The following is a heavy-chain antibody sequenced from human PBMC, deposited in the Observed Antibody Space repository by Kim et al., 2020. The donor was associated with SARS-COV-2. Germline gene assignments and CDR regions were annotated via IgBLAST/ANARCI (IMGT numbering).Heavy chain of an antibody. CDR3: ARPTAKSYYYDSSGYYYVDTSPDDAFDI. Sequence: GGSLRLSCAASGFTFSSYWMHWVRQAPGKGLVWVSRINSDGSSTSYADSVKGRFTISRDNAKNTLYLQMNSLRAEDTAVYYCARPTAKSYYYDSSGYYYVDTSPDDAFDIWGQGTMVTVSS. D-gene: IGHD3-22*01. CDR2: INSDGSST. V-gene: IGHV3-74*01. J-gene: IGHJ3*02. CDR1: GFTFSSYW.